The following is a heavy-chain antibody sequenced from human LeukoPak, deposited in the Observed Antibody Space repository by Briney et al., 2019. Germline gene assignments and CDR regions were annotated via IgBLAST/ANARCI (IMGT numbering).Heavy chain of an antibody. J-gene: IGHJ4*02. CDR2: ISYDGSNK. D-gene: IGHD6-19*01. CDR3: ARDRLAVAGSDFDY. CDR1: GFTFSSYA. V-gene: IGHV3-30*01. Sequence: GGSLRLSCAASGFTFSSYAVRWVRQAPGKGLEWVAVISYDGSNKYYADSVKGRFTISRDNSKNTLYLQMNSLRAEDTAVYYCARDRLAVAGSDFDYWGQGTLVTVSS.